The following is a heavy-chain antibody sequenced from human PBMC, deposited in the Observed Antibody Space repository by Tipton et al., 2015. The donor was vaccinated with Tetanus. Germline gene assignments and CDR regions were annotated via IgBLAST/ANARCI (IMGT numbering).Heavy chain of an antibody. CDR3: ARMYSTSSPFDP. D-gene: IGHD6-6*01. J-gene: IGHJ5*02. Sequence: VQLLQSGADVKKPGESLKISCKASGYSFTSHWIGWVRQMPGKGLEWMGMIFPDDSDTRYSPSFQGHVTFSVDKSTSTVYLQWSSLKASDTAMYFCARMYSTSSPFDPWGQGTLVAVSS. CDR2: IFPDDSDT. CDR1: GYSFTSHW. V-gene: IGHV5-51*01.